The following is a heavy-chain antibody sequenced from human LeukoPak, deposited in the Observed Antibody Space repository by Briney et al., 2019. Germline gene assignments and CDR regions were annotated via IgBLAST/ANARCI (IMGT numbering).Heavy chain of an antibody. D-gene: IGHD3-22*01. CDR2: VNPNSGDT. CDR3: ARPRSAYYDSSGYDL. V-gene: IGHV1-8*01. J-gene: IGHJ4*02. CDR1: GYTFTSYD. Sequence: ASVKVSCKASGYTFTSYDINWVRQASGQGPEWMGWVNPNSGDTGYAQKFQGRVTMTRSTTTSTAYMELSSLRSEDTAVYYCARPRSAYYDSSGYDLWGQGTLVTVSS.